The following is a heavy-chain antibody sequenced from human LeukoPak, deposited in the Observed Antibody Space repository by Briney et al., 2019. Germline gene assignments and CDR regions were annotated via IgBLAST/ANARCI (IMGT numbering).Heavy chain of an antibody. Sequence: PSETLSLTCTVSGGSISSYYWSWIRQPPGKGLEWIGYIYYGGSTNYNPSLKSRVTISVDTSKNQFSLKLSSVTAADTAVYYCARAVRRRAYYYYGMDVWGQGTTVTVSS. CDR3: ARAVRRRAYYYYGMDV. D-gene: IGHD4-17*01. J-gene: IGHJ6*02. V-gene: IGHV4-59*08. CDR1: GGSISSYY. CDR2: IYYGGST.